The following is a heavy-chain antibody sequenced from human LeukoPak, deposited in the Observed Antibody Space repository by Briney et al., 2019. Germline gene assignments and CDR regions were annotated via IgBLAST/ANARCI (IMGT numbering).Heavy chain of an antibody. CDR1: GGSISSYY. CDR3: ARAPGIAGVSWKDDAFDI. V-gene: IGHV4-59*08. J-gene: IGHJ3*02. Sequence: PSQTLSLTCTVSGGSISSYYWSWIRQPPGKGLEWIGYIYYSGSTNYNPSLKSRVTISVDTSRNQLSLKLSSVTAADTAVYYCARAPGIAGVSWKDDAFDIWGQGTMVTVSS. D-gene: IGHD1-26*01. CDR2: IYYSGST.